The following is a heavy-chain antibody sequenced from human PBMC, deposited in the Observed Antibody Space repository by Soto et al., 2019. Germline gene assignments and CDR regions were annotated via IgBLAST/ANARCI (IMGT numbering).Heavy chain of an antibody. CDR3: ARVLSWASYYDFWSGYYNYYYYGMDV. Sequence: TSETLSLTCAVYGVSFSGYYWTWIRQPPGTGLEWIGEINHSGSTNYNPSLKSRVTISVDTSKNQFSLKLTSVTAADTAVYYCARVLSWASYYDFWSGYYNYYYYGMDVWGQGTTVTVSS. J-gene: IGHJ6*02. CDR1: GVSFSGYY. V-gene: IGHV4-34*01. CDR2: INHSGST. D-gene: IGHD3-3*01.